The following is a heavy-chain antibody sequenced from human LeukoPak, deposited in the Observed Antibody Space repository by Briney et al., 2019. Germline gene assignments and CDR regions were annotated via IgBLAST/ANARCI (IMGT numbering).Heavy chain of an antibody. J-gene: IGHJ6*03. V-gene: IGHV1-46*01. CDR3: ARAQGSYYHYYMDV. CDR1: GYTFTFYH. D-gene: IGHD1-26*01. Sequence: ASVKVSCKASGYTFTFYHLHWVRQAPGQGLEWMGIINPSGGSPNYAQKFQGRVTMTRDMSTSTVNMELSSLRSEDTAVYYCARAQGSYYHYYMDVWGKGTTVTVSS. CDR2: INPSGGSP.